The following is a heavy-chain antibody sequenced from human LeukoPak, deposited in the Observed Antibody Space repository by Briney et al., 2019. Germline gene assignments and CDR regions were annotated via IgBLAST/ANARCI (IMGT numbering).Heavy chain of an antibody. Sequence: GRSLTLSCAASGFTFSSYTMHWVRQAPGKGLEWVAVISYDGSNKYYADSVKGRFTISRDNCKNTPYLQMNSLRAEDTAVYYCARDPGYTSSWHYWGQGTLVIVSS. CDR1: GFTFSSYT. V-gene: IGHV3-30*04. CDR2: ISYDGSNK. D-gene: IGHD6-13*01. CDR3: ARDPGYTSSWHY. J-gene: IGHJ4*02.